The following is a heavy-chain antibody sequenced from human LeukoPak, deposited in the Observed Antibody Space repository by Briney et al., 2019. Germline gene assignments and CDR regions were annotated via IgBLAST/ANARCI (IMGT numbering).Heavy chain of an antibody. CDR2: VGVSGGNT. Sequence: GGSLRLSCAASGFTISTHAMSWVRQAPGKGLEWVSAVGVSGGNTYYADSVKGRFTISRDNSNNTLYLQMNSLRAEDTALYYCARRNFFDYWGQGTLVTVSS. CDR1: GFTISTHA. J-gene: IGHJ4*02. V-gene: IGHV3-23*01. CDR3: ARRNFFDY.